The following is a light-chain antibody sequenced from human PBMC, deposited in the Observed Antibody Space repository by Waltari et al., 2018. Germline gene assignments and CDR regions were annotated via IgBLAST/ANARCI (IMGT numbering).Light chain of an antibody. Sequence: DIQMTQSPSSLSASVGDRVTVTCQARQDIGNYLNWYQQKPGKAPTLLISDASHLGSGVPSRFSGSGSGTYFTFTISRLQPEDIATYYCHQYDNLPYSFGQGTKLEI. V-gene: IGKV1-33*01. J-gene: IGKJ2*03. CDR3: HQYDNLPYS. CDR1: QDIGNY. CDR2: DAS.